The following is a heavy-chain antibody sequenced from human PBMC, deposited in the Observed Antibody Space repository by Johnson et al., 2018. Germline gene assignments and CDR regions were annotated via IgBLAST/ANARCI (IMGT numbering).Heavy chain of an antibody. Sequence: VQLVQSGGGLVQPGGSLRLSCAASGFTFSSYAMSWVRQAPGKGLEWVSAISGSGGSPYYADSVKGRFTISRDNSKNTLYLHMNSLGAGDTAVYYCAREKGYYYDSSVYYPDALDIWGQGTRVTVSS. D-gene: IGHD3-22*01. V-gene: IGHV3-23*04. J-gene: IGHJ3*02. CDR2: ISGSGGSP. CDR1: GFTFSSYA. CDR3: AREKGYYYDSSVYYPDALDI.